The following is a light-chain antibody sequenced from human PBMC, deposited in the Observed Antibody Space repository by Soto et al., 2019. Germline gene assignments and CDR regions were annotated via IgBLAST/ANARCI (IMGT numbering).Light chain of an antibody. CDR2: WAS. J-gene: IGKJ4*01. V-gene: IGKV4-1*01. CDR3: QQYYSKPLT. CDR1: QSVLYSSNNKNY. Sequence: DIVMTLSPDSLAVSLGERATINCKSSQSVLYSSNNKNYLGWYQQKVGQPPKLLIYWASTRESGVPDRFSGSGSGTDFTLTISSLQAEDVAVYYCQQYYSKPLTFGGGTKVEIK.